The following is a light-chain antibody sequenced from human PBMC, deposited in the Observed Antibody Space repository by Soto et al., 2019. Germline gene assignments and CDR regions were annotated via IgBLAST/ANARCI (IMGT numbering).Light chain of an antibody. Sequence: EIVMTQSPATLSVSPGERATLSCRASQSVSSNLAWYQQKPGQAPRLLIYGASTRATGIPARFSGSGSGTXXXXXXXXXQXEDXAXXYCQXXNNWPPWTFGQGTKVEIK. CDR3: QXXNNWPPWT. V-gene: IGKV3-15*01. CDR1: QSVSSN. J-gene: IGKJ1*01. CDR2: GAS.